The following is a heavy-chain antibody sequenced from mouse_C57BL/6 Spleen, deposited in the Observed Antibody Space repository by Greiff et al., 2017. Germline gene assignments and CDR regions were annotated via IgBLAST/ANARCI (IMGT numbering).Heavy chain of an antibody. CDR3: ARSDGSYFDY. J-gene: IGHJ2*01. CDR1: GFSLTSYG. CDR2: IWSGGST. Sequence: QVQLQQSGPGLVQPSQSLSITCTVSGFSLTSYGVHWVRQSPGKGLEWLGVIWSGGSTDYNAAFISSLSISKDNSKSQVFFKMNSLQADDTAIYYSARSDGSYFDYWGQGTTLTVSS. V-gene: IGHV2-2*01. D-gene: IGHD2-3*01.